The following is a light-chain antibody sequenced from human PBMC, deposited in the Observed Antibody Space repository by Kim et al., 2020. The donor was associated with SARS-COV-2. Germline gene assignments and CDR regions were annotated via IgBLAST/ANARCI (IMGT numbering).Light chain of an antibody. CDR2: VNSDGRY. Sequence: VKLTCIPSIGHSMYTIVGHQQQPQKGPRFLMKVNSDGRYTKGDGIPDRFSGATSGTEHYLTISSLQSEDEADYYCQTWGTGFHWVFGGGTQLTVL. CDR1: IGHSMYT. J-gene: IGLJ3*02. V-gene: IGLV4-69*01. CDR3: QTWGTGFHWV.